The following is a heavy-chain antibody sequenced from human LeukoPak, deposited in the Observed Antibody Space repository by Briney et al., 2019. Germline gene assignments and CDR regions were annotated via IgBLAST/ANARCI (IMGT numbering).Heavy chain of an antibody. D-gene: IGHD3-16*01. CDR3: ASGPLGGRDY. V-gene: IGHV4-34*01. Sequence: NPSETLSLTCAVYGGSFSGYYWSWIRQPPGKGLEWIGEINHSGSTNYNPSLKSRVTISVDTSKNQFSLKLSSVTAADTAVYYCASGPLGGRDYWGQGTLVTVSS. CDR2: INHSGST. J-gene: IGHJ4*02. CDR1: GGSFSGYY.